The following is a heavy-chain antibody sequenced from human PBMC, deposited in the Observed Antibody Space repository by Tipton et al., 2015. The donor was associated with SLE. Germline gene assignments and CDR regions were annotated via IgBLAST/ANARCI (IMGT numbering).Heavy chain of an antibody. CDR3: VRLRSKVLIDY. D-gene: IGHD2-8*01. Sequence: TLSLTCTVSGGSVSSGSYYWAWIRQPPGKGPEWIGTSYYSGSTYYYPSLKRRITISVDTSKNQFSLEVRSVTAADTAVYYCVRLRSKVLIDYWGQGTLVTVSS. J-gene: IGHJ4*02. CDR2: SYYSGST. V-gene: IGHV4-39*07. CDR1: GGSVSSGSYY.